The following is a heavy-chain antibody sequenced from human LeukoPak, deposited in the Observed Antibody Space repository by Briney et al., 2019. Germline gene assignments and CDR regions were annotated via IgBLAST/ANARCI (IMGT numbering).Heavy chain of an antibody. CDR3: AKCHSDSSGYYEALPDY. Sequence: GGSLSLSCAASGFTFSSYAMSWVRQAPGKGLEWVSAISPSGGKTYYADSVKGRFTISRDNSKNTLFLQMNSLRAEDTAVYYCAKCHSDSSGYYEALPDYWGQGTLVTVSS. CDR2: ISPSGGKT. V-gene: IGHV3-23*01. J-gene: IGHJ4*02. CDR1: GFTFSSYA. D-gene: IGHD3-22*01.